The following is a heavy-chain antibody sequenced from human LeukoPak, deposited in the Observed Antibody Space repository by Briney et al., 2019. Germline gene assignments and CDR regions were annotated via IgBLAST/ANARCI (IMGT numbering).Heavy chain of an antibody. CDR3: ARGTRIAVAHWYFDL. J-gene: IGHJ2*01. CDR1: GGSFRGYY. D-gene: IGHD6-19*01. V-gene: IGHV4-34*01. Sequence: SETLSLTCTVYGGSFRGYYWSWIRQPPGEGLEWIGEMNHSGSINYNPSLKSRDNISVDTSKNQFSLKLSSVTAADTAVYYCARGTRIAVAHWYFDLWGRGTLVTVSS. CDR2: MNHSGSI.